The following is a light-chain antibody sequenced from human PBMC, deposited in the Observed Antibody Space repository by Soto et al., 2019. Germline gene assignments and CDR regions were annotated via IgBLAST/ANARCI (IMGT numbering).Light chain of an antibody. CDR1: QSVSSN. J-gene: IGKJ2*01. Sequence: EIVLTQSPATLSLSPGERATLSCRASQSVSSNLAWYQQKPGQAPRLLIYDASNRATGIPARFSGGGSGTDVTLTISSLEPEDFAVYYGQQRFNWPRFTFGQGTKLEIK. CDR2: DAS. CDR3: QQRFNWPRFT. V-gene: IGKV3-11*01.